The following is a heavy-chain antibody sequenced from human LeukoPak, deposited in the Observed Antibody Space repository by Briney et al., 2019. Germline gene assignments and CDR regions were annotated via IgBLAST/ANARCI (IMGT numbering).Heavy chain of an antibody. D-gene: IGHD2-21*01. V-gene: IGHV3-48*01. CDR3: ARDHLWAFDY. CDR1: GFTFSSYS. CDR2: ITSSSDTI. J-gene: IGHJ4*02. Sequence: GGSLRLSCAASGFTFSSYSMNWVRQAPGKGLEWVSYITSSSDTIYYADSVKGRFTISRDNAKKSLYLQMNSLRAEDTAVYYCARDHLWAFDYWGQGTLVTVSS.